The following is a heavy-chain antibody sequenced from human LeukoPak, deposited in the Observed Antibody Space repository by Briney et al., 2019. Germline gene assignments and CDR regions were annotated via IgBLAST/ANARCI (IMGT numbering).Heavy chain of an antibody. CDR1: GFTFSSYA. D-gene: IGHD6-6*01. CDR2: ISSNGGST. V-gene: IGHV3-64*01. Sequence: PGGSLRLSCAASGFTFSSYAMHWVRQAPGKGLEYVSAISSNGGSTYYANSVKGRFTISRDNSKNTLYLQMGSLRAEDMAVYYCARDQYSSSSLGYWGQGTLVTVSS. CDR3: ARDQYSSSSLGY. J-gene: IGHJ4*02.